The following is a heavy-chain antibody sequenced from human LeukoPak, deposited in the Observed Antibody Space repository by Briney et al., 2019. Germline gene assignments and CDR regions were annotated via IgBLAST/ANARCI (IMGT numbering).Heavy chain of an antibody. CDR1: GFSLSTSGVG. Sequence: SGPTLAHPTQPLTLTCTFSGFSLSTSGVGVGWIRQPPGKALEWLALIYWDDDKRYSPSLKSRLTITKDTSKNQVVLTMTNIDPVDTATYYCAHLPYSSSSGGLFDYWGQGTLVTVSS. V-gene: IGHV2-5*02. J-gene: IGHJ4*02. D-gene: IGHD6-6*01. CDR2: IYWDDDK. CDR3: AHLPYSSSSGGLFDY.